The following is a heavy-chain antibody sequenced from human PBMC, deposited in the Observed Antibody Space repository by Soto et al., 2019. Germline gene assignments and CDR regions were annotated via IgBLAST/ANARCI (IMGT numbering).Heavy chain of an antibody. CDR2: INHGGST. J-gene: IGHJ4*02. D-gene: IGHD4-17*01. V-gene: IGHV4-34*01. CDR1: GGSFSGYY. Sequence: SETLSLTCAVYGGSFSGYYWSWIRQPPGKGLEWIGEINHGGSTNYNPSLKSRVTISVDTSKNQFSLKLSSVTAADTAVYYCARGSTVTTDWGQGTLVTVSS. CDR3: ARGSTVTTD.